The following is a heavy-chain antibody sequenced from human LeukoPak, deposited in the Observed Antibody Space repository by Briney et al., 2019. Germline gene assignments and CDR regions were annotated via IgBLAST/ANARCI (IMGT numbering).Heavy chain of an antibody. CDR2: ISSSSSTI. V-gene: IGHV3-48*03. CDR1: GFTFSSYG. D-gene: IGHD2-2*01. Sequence: QPGGSLTLSCSASGFTFSSYGMNWLRQAPGKGLEGVAYISSSSSTIYYADSVKGRFTISKDKAKNSLYLTMNRLRAEHTAVYYCASSPFCSSTTCYRTHFQHWGQGTLVTVSS. J-gene: IGHJ1*01. CDR3: ASSPFCSSTTCYRTHFQH.